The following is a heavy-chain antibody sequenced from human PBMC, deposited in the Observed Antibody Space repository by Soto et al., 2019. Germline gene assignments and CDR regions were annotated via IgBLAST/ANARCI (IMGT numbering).Heavy chain of an antibody. CDR2: IYYSGST. CDR1: VASISISSYS. D-gene: IGHD6-13*01. CDR3: ARHVWQQLKKIFDY. Sequence: PSETLSLTCTVSVASISISSYSWGWIRQPPGKGLEWIGSIYYSGSTYYNPSLKSRVTISVDTSKNQFSLKLSSVTAADTAVYYCARHVWQQLKKIFDYWGQGTLVTVSS. V-gene: IGHV4-39*01. J-gene: IGHJ4*02.